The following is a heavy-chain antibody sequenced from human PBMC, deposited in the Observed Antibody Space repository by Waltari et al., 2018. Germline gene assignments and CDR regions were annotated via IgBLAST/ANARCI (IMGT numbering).Heavy chain of an antibody. D-gene: IGHD6-6*01. CDR2: ISSSSSYI. CDR3: ARDLQYSSSSGRFDY. V-gene: IGHV3-21*01. CDR1: GFTFSSYS. J-gene: IGHJ4*02. Sequence: EVQLVESGGGLVKPGGSLRLSCAASGFTFSSYSMNWVRQAPGKGLEWVSSISSSSSYIYYADSVKGRFTISRDNAKNSLYLQMNSLRAEETAVYYCARDLQYSSSSGRFDYWGQGTLVTVSS.